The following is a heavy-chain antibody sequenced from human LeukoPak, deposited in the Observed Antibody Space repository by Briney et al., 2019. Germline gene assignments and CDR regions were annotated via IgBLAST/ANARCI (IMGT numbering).Heavy chain of an antibody. Sequence: PSETLSLTCTVSGGSISSYYGSWIRQPPGEGLEWIAYISDIGSINYNPSLKSRVTISLDTSKNQLSLKLSSVTAADTAVYYCAGLHPRNTVDFWGQGTLVTVSS. D-gene: IGHD2/OR15-2a*01. CDR2: ISDIGSI. V-gene: IGHV4-59*08. CDR3: AGLHPRNTVDF. J-gene: IGHJ4*02. CDR1: GGSISSYY.